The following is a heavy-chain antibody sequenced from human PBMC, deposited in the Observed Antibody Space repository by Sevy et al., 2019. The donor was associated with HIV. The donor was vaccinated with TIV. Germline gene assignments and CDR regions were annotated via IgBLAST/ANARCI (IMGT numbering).Heavy chain of an antibody. CDR3: ARESIGVVGDFDY. Sequence: SETLSLTCTVSGGSMNNYFWSWIRQPPGKGLEWIGYIYYSGSTNYNPSLKSRATISVDTSKNQLSLKLTSVTAADTAVYYCARESIGVVGDFDYWGQGTLVTVSS. CDR1: GGSMNNYF. CDR2: IYYSGST. D-gene: IGHD6-19*01. V-gene: IGHV4-59*01. J-gene: IGHJ4*02.